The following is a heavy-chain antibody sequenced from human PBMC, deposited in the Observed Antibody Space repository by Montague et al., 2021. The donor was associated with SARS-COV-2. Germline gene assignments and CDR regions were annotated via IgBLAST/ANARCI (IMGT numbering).Heavy chain of an antibody. Sequence: TLSFTCTVSGASISNPTYSWGWIRQPAGKELERIGRMFTSGSTTYNPSLKSRVTISVDTSKNQFSLRLNSVTAADTAVYYCVREGGSMTFDYWGQGILVTVSS. V-gene: IGHV4-61*02. CDR2: MFTSGST. CDR3: VREGGSMTFDY. CDR1: GASISNPTYS. J-gene: IGHJ4*02. D-gene: IGHD1-26*01.